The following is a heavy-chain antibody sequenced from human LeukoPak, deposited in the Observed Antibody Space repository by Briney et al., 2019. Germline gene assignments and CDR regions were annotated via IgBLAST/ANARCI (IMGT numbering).Heavy chain of an antibody. V-gene: IGHV1-69*15. CDR3: ARSPHYDFWSGYYKPVYFDY. D-gene: IGHD3-3*01. Sequence: SVKVSCKASGGTFNSYAISWLRQAPGQGLEWMGRIIPIFGTANYAQKFQGRVTITADESTSTAYMELSSLRSEDTAVYYCARSPHYDFWSGYYKPVYFDYWGQGTLVTVSS. CDR2: IIPIFGTA. CDR1: GGTFNSYA. J-gene: IGHJ4*02.